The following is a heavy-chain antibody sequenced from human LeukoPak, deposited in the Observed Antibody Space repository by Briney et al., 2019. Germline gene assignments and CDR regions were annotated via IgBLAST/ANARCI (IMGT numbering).Heavy chain of an antibody. CDR1: GGTFSSYA. Sequence: SVKVSCKASGGTFSSYAISWVRQAPGQGLEWMGRIIPIFGTANYAQKFQGRVTITTDESTSTAYMELSSLRSEDTAVYYCSRGHNDFWSGYPFDYWGQGTLVTVSS. CDR3: SRGHNDFWSGYPFDY. CDR2: IIPIFGTA. V-gene: IGHV1-69*05. J-gene: IGHJ4*02. D-gene: IGHD3-3*01.